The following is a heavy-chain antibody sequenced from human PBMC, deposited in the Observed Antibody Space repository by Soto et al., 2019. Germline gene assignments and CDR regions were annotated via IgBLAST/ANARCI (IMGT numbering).Heavy chain of an antibody. V-gene: IGHV3-7*01. CDR3: ARARNNGFSDY. J-gene: IGHJ4*02. D-gene: IGHD1-1*01. CDR1: GFSFSDHW. Sequence: EVHLVESGGGLVQPGGSLRLSCAASGFSFSDHWMNWVRQAPGQGLEWVANIKEDGSQKYDVGAVRGRFAISRDNAENSLYLQLNSLRAEDTAVYYGARARNNGFSDYWGQGTLVTVSS. CDR2: IKEDGSQK.